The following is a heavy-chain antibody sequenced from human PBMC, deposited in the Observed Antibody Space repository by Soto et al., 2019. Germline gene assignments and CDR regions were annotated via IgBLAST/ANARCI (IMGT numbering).Heavy chain of an antibody. CDR3: AKTFLSRYCSSSICYDPADYFDY. V-gene: IGHV3-23*01. J-gene: IGHJ4*02. CDR1: GFTFNNYA. CDR2: INNGGDNI. Sequence: GGSLRLSCTVSGFTFNNYAMSWVRQAPGKGLEWVSSINNGGDNIYYSDSVKGRYTISRDNSKSTLYLQMNSLRAQDTAVYYCAKTFLSRYCSSSICYDPADYFDYWGQGTLVTVSS. D-gene: IGHD2-2*01.